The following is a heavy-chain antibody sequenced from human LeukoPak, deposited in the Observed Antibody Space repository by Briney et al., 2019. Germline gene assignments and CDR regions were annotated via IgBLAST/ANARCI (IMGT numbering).Heavy chain of an antibody. V-gene: IGHV3-21*01. CDR2: ISGSGSYI. J-gene: IGHJ4*02. D-gene: IGHD3-3*02. CDR3: ASHFWNYCRIDY. Sequence: GGSLRLSCAASGFSFSTYTMNWVRQAPGKGLEWVSSISGSGSYIYYADSVQGRFTISRDNARNSLFLQMNSLRAEDTAMYYCASHFWNYCRIDYWGQGILVSVSS. CDR1: GFSFSTYT.